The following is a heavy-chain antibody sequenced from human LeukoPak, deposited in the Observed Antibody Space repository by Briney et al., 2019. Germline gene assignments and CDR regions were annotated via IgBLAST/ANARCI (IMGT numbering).Heavy chain of an antibody. CDR1: GFSFSSNA. Sequence: GASLRLSCVASGFSFSSNAMSWVRQAPGKGLEWVSVIYSGGGTYYADSVKGRFTISRDNSKNTLYLQINSLRAEDTAVYYCARSARGYSYTFDYWGQGTLVTVSS. CDR2: IYSGGGT. J-gene: IGHJ4*02. V-gene: IGHV3-53*01. CDR3: ARSARGYSYTFDY. D-gene: IGHD5-18*01.